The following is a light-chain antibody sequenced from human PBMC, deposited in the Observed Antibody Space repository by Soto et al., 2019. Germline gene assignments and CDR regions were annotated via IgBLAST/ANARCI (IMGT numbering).Light chain of an antibody. CDR1: SSNIGAGFD. CDR2: NNN. V-gene: IGLV1-40*01. J-gene: IGLJ1*01. Sequence: QSVLTQPPSVSGAPGQRVTISCTGSSSNIGAGFDVHWYQQLPGTAPKLLIYNNNNRPSGVPDRFSGSTSGTSGSLAITGLQAEDEADYYCQSFDNSLTGTYVFGTGTKLTVL. CDR3: QSFDNSLTGTYV.